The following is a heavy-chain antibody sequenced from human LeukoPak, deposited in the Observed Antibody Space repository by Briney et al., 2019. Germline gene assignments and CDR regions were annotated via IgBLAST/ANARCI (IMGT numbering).Heavy chain of an antibody. CDR2: ISTTGSTI. CDR3: ARVRPNFDNFGMDV. D-gene: IGHD3-9*01. J-gene: IGHJ6*02. CDR1: GFNFRSYG. V-gene: IGHV3-48*02. Sequence: GESLRLSCAASGFNFRSYGMNWVRQAPGKGLEWLSYISTTGSTIYYADSVKGRFTISRDNAKNSLFLQMNGLRDEDTAVYYCARVRPNFDNFGMDVWGQGTTVTVSS.